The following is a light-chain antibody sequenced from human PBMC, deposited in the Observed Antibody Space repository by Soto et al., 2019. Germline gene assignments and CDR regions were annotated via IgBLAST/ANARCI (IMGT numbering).Light chain of an antibody. CDR2: RNN. CDR1: SSNIGSNY. J-gene: IGLJ3*02. CDR3: AAWDDSLSGVV. Sequence: QAVVTQPPSASGTPGQRVTISCSGSSSNIGSNYVYWYQQLPGTAPKLLIYRNNQRPSGVPHRFSGSKSGTSASLAISGLRSEDEATYYCAAWDDSLSGVVFGGRTKLTVL. V-gene: IGLV1-47*01.